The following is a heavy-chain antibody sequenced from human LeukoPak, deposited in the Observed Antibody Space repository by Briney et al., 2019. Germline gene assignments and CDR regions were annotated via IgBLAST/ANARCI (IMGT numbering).Heavy chain of an antibody. Sequence: GGSLRLSCAASGFSFSNYAMSWVRQAPGKGLEWVSGVTSGGGHIYYADFVKGRFTISRDDSKNTLFLQMDSLRVEDTAVYYCVTGDPIWFDPWGQGTLVTVSS. CDR3: VTGDPIWFDP. J-gene: IGHJ5*02. D-gene: IGHD3-10*01. V-gene: IGHV3-23*01. CDR2: VTSGGGHI. CDR1: GFSFSNYA.